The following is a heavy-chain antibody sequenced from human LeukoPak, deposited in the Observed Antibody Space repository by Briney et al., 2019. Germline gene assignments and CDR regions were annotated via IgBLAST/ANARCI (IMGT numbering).Heavy chain of an antibody. CDR3: ARDESGDNDAFDI. D-gene: IGHD2-21*01. Sequence: DSVKGRFTISRGNAKNSLFLQMSSLRADDTAVYYCARDESGDNDAFDIWGRGTMVTVSS. J-gene: IGHJ3*02. V-gene: IGHV3-7*01.